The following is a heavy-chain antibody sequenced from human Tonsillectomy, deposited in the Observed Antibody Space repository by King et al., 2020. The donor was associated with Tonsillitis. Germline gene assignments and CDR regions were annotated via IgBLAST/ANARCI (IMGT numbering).Heavy chain of an antibody. D-gene: IGHD3-9*01. J-gene: IGHJ4*02. V-gene: IGHV3-74*01. CDR3: VSWYDILTGDYTPAY. CDR1: GFTFSSYW. Sequence: VQLVESGGGVVQPGGSLRLSCAASGFTFSSYWMHWVRQAPGKGLVWVSRINSDGSSTSYADSVKGRFTISRDNAKSTLYLQMNSLRAEDTAVYYCVSWYDILTGDYTPAYWGQGNLVTVTS. CDR2: INSDGSST.